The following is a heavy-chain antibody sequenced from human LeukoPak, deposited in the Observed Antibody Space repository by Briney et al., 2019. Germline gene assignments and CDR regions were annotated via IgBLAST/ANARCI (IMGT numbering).Heavy chain of an antibody. CDR2: IYYSGST. V-gene: IGHV4-30-4*01. J-gene: IGHJ4*02. D-gene: IGHD2-2*01. Sequence: NSSETLSLTCTVSSGSISSGDYYWSWLRQPPGKGLEWIGYIYYSGSTYYNPSLKSRVTISVDTSKNQFSLKLSSVTAADTAVYYCASCSSTSLEAFDYWGQGTLVTVSS. CDR1: SGSISSGDYY. CDR3: ASCSSTSLEAFDY.